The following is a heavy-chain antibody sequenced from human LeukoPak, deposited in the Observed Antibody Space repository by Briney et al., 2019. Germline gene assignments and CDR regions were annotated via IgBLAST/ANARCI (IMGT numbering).Heavy chain of an antibody. CDR2: ISAYNGNT. D-gene: IGHD2-2*01. CDR1: GYTFTSYG. CDR3: ARLGYCSSTSCRRFDP. Sequence: ASVKVSCKASGYTFTSYGISWVGQAPGQGLEWMGWISAYNGNTNYAQKLQGRVNMTTDTSTSTAYMELRSLRSDDTAVYYCARLGYCSSTSCRRFDPWGQGTLVTVSS. J-gene: IGHJ5*02. V-gene: IGHV1-18*04.